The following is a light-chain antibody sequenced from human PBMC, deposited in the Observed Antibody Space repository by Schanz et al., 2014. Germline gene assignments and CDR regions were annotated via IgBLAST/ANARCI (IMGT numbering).Light chain of an antibody. Sequence: QSVLTQPASVSGSPGQSITIFCTGTSSDDVSWYQQHPGKAPKVMIYDVSNRPSGVSNRFSGSKSGNTASLTISGLQAEDEADYYCSSHASNNPRVVFGGGTKLTVL. CDR3: SSHASNNPRVV. CDR2: DVS. CDR1: SSDD. J-gene: IGLJ2*01. V-gene: IGLV2-14*03.